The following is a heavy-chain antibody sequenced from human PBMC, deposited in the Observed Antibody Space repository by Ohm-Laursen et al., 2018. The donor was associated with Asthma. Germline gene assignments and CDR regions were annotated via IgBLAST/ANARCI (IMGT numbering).Heavy chain of an antibody. J-gene: IGHJ6*02. CDR3: ARDHEGTGTQYGMDV. V-gene: IGHV3-11*01. CDR2: ISSSGSTI. Sequence: SLRLSCTASGFTFSDYYMSWIRQAPGKGLERVSYISSSGSTIYYADSVKGRFTISRDNAKNSLYLQMNSLRAEDTAVYYCARDHEGTGTQYGMDVWGQGTTVTVSS. D-gene: IGHD1-1*01. CDR1: GFTFSDYY.